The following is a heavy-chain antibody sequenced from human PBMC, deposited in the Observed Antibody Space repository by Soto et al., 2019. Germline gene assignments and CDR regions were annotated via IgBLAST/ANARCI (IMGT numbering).Heavy chain of an antibody. J-gene: IGHJ4*02. D-gene: IGHD3-16*01. Sequence: QVQLVQSGPEVKKPGASVKVSCKASGYTFTNFGISWVRQAPGQGLEWMGWISAYNGNTNYAQNFQGRVTMTTDTSTSPAYRGLRSLRSDDTAVDYWARGGTPIDSWGQGTLVTVSS. V-gene: IGHV1-18*01. CDR2: ISAYNGNT. CDR3: ARGGTPIDS. CDR1: GYTFTNFG.